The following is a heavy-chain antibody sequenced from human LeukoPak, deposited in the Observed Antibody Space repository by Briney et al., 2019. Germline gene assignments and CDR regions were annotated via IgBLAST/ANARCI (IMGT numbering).Heavy chain of an antibody. J-gene: IGHJ4*02. CDR3: ARAKGMDYALGY. CDR1: GFTFSSYA. V-gene: IGHV3-30*03. CDR2: ISYDGRNK. D-gene: IGHD4-17*01. Sequence: PGRSLRLSCAASGFTFSSYAIHWVRQVPGKGLEWVAVISYDGRNKHYVDSAKGRFIISRDNSKNTLYLQMNSLRAEDTAVYYCARAKGMDYALGYWGQGTLVTVSS.